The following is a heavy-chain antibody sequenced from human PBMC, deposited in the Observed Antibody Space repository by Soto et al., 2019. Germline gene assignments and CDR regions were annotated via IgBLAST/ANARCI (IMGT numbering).Heavy chain of an antibody. CDR3: AKGSGLLNYYYYGMDV. Sequence: GGSLRLSCAASGFTFSSYGMHWVRQAPGKGLEWVAVISYDGSNKYYADSVKGRFTISRDNSKNTLYLQMNSLRAEDTAVYYCAKGSGLLNYYYYGMDVWGQGTTVTVSS. CDR2: ISYDGSNK. V-gene: IGHV3-30*18. D-gene: IGHD5-18*01. CDR1: GFTFSSYG. J-gene: IGHJ6*02.